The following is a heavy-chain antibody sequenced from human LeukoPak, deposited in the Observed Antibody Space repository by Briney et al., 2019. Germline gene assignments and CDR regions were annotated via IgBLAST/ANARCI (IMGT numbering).Heavy chain of an antibody. D-gene: IGHD5-12*01. Sequence: SETLSHTCTVSGGSISSSSYYWSWIRQPAGKGLEWIGRIYTSGSTNYNPSPKSRVTISVDTSKNQFSLKLSSVTAADTAVHYCAREGYVIAFDIWGQGTMVTVSS. CDR1: GGSISSSSYY. CDR2: IYTSGST. J-gene: IGHJ3*02. V-gene: IGHV4-61*02. CDR3: AREGYVIAFDI.